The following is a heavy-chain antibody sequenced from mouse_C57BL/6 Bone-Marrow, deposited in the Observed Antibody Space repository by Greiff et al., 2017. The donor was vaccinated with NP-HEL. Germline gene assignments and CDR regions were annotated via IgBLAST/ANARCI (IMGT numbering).Heavy chain of an antibody. Sequence: VQLQQSGGGLVKPGGSLKLSCAASGFTFSSYAMSWVRQTPEKRLEWVATISDGGSYTYYPDNVKGRFTISRDNAKNNLYLQMSHLKSEDTAMYYCASYYGSSPWFAYWGQGTLVTVSA. CDR1: GFTFSSYA. D-gene: IGHD1-1*01. J-gene: IGHJ3*01. CDR2: ISDGGSYT. V-gene: IGHV5-4*01. CDR3: ASYYGSSPWFAY.